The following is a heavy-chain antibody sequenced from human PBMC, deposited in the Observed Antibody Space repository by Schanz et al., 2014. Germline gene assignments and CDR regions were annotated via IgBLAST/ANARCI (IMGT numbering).Heavy chain of an antibody. CDR2: IYSGGDT. Sequence: EVQLVESGGGLVQPGGSLRLSCAASGFTVSSNYMSWVRQAPGKGLEWVSVIYSGGDTNYAGSVKGRFTISRDGSKNTLYLQMNSLRAEDTAVYYCAKERIAAAWTFDYWGQGTLVTVSS. CDR1: GFTVSSNY. D-gene: IGHD6-13*01. CDR3: AKERIAAAWTFDY. J-gene: IGHJ4*02. V-gene: IGHV3-66*01.